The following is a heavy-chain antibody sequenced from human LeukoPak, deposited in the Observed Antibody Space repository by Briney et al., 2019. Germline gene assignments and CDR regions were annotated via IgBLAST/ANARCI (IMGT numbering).Heavy chain of an antibody. D-gene: IGHD3-10*01. V-gene: IGHV5-51*01. J-gene: IGHJ4*02. CDR2: IYPGGSDT. Sequence: AGESLKISCKGSGYSFTSYWIGWVRQMPGKGLEWMGIIYPGGSDTRYSPSFQGQVTISADKSISTAYLQWSSLKASDTAMYYCARAWFGELYYFDYWGQGTLVTVSS. CDR1: GYSFTSYW. CDR3: ARAWFGELYYFDY.